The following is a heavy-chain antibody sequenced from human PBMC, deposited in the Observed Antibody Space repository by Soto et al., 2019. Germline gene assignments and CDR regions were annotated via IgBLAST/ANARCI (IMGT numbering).Heavy chain of an antibody. CDR3: ARDWGTPGRGSAVGYYYHYGMDV. D-gene: IGHD6-19*01. V-gene: IGHV3-7*05. Sequence: EVPLVESGGGLVQPGGSLRLSCLASEFTFNTYWMHWVRQAPGRGLEWVANIKEAGSEKNYVDSVKGRITISRDNAKNSLYLQMNSLRGEDTAVYFCARDWGTPGRGSAVGYYYHYGMDVWGQGTTVTVSS. CDR1: EFTFNTYW. CDR2: IKEAGSEK. J-gene: IGHJ6*02.